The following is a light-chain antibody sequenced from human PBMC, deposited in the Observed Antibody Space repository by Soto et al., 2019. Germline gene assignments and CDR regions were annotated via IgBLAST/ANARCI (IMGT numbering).Light chain of an antibody. CDR2: AAS. CDR1: QGISSY. J-gene: IGKJ2*01. Sequence: DIQLTQSPSFLSASVGDRVTITCRASQGISSYLAWYQQKPGKAPKLLIYAASTLQSGVPSRFSGSGSGTEFPLTVSSLQPEDFATYYCQQLNNYPYTFGQGTKLEIK. CDR3: QQLNNYPYT. V-gene: IGKV1-9*01.